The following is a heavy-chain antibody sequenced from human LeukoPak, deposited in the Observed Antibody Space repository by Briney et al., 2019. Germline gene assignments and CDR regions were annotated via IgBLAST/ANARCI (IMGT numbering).Heavy chain of an antibody. Sequence: SETLSLTCTVSGGSISGYYWSWSRQPPGKGVEWIGYIYYSGSTNYNPSLKSRVTISVDTSKNQFSLKLSSVTAADTAVYYCARTRLVPAAMGWGQGTLVTVSS. CDR1: GGSISGYY. V-gene: IGHV4-59*01. CDR3: ARTRLVPAAMG. D-gene: IGHD2-2*01. J-gene: IGHJ4*02. CDR2: IYYSGST.